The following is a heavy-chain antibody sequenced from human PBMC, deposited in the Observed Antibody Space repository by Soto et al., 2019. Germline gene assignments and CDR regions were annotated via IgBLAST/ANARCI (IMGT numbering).Heavy chain of an antibody. CDR3: ASSRGGYYYDSSGYYTLDY. CDR1: GYKFTDYW. Sequence: PGESLKISCKVSGYKFTDYWIGWVRQMPGKGLEWMGIIYPGDSDTRYSPSFQGQVTISADRSIGTAYLQWSSLKASDTAMYYCASSRGGYYYDSSGYYTLDYWGQGTLVTVSS. J-gene: IGHJ4*02. CDR2: IYPGDSDT. D-gene: IGHD3-22*01. V-gene: IGHV5-51*01.